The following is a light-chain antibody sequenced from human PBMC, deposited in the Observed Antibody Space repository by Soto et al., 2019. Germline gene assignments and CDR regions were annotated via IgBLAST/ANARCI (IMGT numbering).Light chain of an antibody. V-gene: IGLV2-14*01. Sequence: QSALTQPASVSGSPGQSITISCTGTSSDVGSSKFVSWYQQHPGKAPKLIFYEVSNRPPGLSDRFSGSKSGTTASLTISGLQAEDEADYFCSSYTTNKTLLFGGGTQLTVL. CDR2: EVS. J-gene: IGLJ2*01. CDR1: SSDVGSSKF. CDR3: SSYTTNKTLL.